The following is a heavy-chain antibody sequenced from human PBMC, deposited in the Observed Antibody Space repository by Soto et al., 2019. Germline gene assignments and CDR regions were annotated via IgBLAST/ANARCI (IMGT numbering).Heavy chain of an antibody. CDR3: ARVDYYGSGSYLGNYGMDV. CDR2: ITSGSGYI. D-gene: IGHD3-10*01. CDR1: GFTFSSYS. J-gene: IGHJ6*02. V-gene: IGHV3-21*01. Sequence: EVQLVESGGGLVKPGGSLRLSCVASGFTFSSYSMSWVRQAPGKGLEWVSSITSGSGYIYYADLVKGRFTISRDNAKNSLYLQMNSLRAEDTAVYYCARVDYYGSGSYLGNYGMDVWGQGTTVTVSS.